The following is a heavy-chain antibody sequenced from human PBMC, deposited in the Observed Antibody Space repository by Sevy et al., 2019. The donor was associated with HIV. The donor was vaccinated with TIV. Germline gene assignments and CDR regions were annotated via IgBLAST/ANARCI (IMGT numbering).Heavy chain of an antibody. J-gene: IGHJ3*02. CDR1: GFIFKNVW. CDR3: ATVLGAGAAGAFEI. Sequence: GGSLRLSCAGSGFIFKNVWMTWVSQTPGKGLEWVGHAKRKSDGGSIDYGSPVNGRFTISRDDSKDMLYLQMSSLKTEDTGVYYCATVLGAGAAGAFEIWGQGSMVTVSS. D-gene: IGHD1-26*01. V-gene: IGHV3-15*01. CDR2: AKRKSDGGSI.